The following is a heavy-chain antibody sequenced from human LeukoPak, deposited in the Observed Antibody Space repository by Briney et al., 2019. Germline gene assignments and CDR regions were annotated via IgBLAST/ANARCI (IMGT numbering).Heavy chain of an antibody. CDR2: IKQEGSEK. D-gene: IGHD1-26*01. Sequence: GGSLRLSCAPSGFTLSIYWMSWVRETPGKGLECVANIKQEGSEKYYVDSVKGRFTISRDNAKNSLYLQMNSLRAEDTAVYYCASLVGSRIVGATYFDYSGQGTLVTVSS. V-gene: IGHV3-7*01. J-gene: IGHJ4*02. CDR3: ASLVGSRIVGATYFDY. CDR1: GFTLSIYW.